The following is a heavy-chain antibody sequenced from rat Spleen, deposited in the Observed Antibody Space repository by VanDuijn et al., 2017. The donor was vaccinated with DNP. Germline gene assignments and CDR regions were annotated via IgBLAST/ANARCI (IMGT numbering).Heavy chain of an antibody. J-gene: IGHJ2*01. Sequence: EVQLVESGGGLVQPGRSLKLSCAASGFNFNDYWMGWVRQAPGKGLEWVAYISSSSTTTYYADTVKGRFTSSRDNAENTLYLQLSSLRSEDTALYYCARRDYSALFDYWGQGVMVTVSS. CDR3: ARRDYSALFDY. D-gene: IGHD1-1*01. V-gene: IGHV5-34*01. CDR1: GFNFNDYW. CDR2: ISSSSTTT.